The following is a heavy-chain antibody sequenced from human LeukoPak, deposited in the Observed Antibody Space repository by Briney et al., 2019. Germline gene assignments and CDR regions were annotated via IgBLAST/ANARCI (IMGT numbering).Heavy chain of an antibody. V-gene: IGHV5-51*01. CDR2: IYPADSDT. CDR3: ARHSDYRFDY. CDR1: GYSFTTYW. D-gene: IGHD4-11*01. J-gene: IGHJ4*02. Sequence: GESLKISCRGSGYSFTTYWIAWVRQMPGKGLEWMGIIYPADSDTRYSPSFQGQVTISADKSITTAYLQWSSLKASDTAMYYCARHSDYRFDYWGQGTLVTVSS.